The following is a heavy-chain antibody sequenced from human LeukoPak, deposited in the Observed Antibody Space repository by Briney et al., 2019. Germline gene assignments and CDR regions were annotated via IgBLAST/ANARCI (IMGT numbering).Heavy chain of an antibody. CDR2: IYYSGST. J-gene: IGHJ4*02. D-gene: IGHD4-17*01. CDR1: GGSISSYY. CDR3: AREAQSPTFPNDYGDYVYDY. V-gene: IGHV4-59*12. Sequence: PSETLSLTCTVSGGSISSYYWSWIRQPPGKGLEWIGYIYYSGSTNYNPSLKSRVTISVDTSKNQFSLKLSSVTAADTAVYYCAREAQSPTFPNDYGDYVYDYWGQGTLVTVSS.